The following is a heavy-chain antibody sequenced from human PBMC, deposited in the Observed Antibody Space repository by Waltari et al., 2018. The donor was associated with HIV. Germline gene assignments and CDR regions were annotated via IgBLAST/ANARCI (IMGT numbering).Heavy chain of an antibody. J-gene: IGHJ1*01. Sequence: EVRLDESGGTTVQPGRSLRLSCVGSGFSFERYALSWFRERPGRPPGWLWLVRGQSLGWSSDYTTSVDGRFVISSDDSRSIFHLYMTSLNIEDTCVYYCMRDPLPNCAADSCYRFWGQGTVVTVSS. V-gene: IGHV3-49*01. CDR2: VRGQSLGWSS. CDR3: MRDPLPNCAADSCYRF. D-gene: IGHD3-16*02. CDR1: GFSFERYA.